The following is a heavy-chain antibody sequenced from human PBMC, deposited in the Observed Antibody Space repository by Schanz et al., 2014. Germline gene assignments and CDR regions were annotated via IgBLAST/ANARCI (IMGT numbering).Heavy chain of an antibody. CDR3: TKSLGGASDI. J-gene: IGHJ3*02. CDR2: ISSSSMYI. Sequence: EVRLVESGGGLVKPGGSLRLSCAASGFSFSTYGMTWVRQAPGKGLEWVSSISSSSMYIYQADSMRGRFTISRDNSKNSLYLQMNSLRVEDTALYYCTKSLGGASDIWGQGTMVTVSS. D-gene: IGHD3-16*01. CDR1: GFSFSTYG. V-gene: IGHV3-21*01.